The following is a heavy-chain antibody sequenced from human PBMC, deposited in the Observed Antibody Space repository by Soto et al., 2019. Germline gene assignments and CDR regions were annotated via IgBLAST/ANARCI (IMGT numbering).Heavy chain of an antibody. CDR3: AHTVTRFDYFDY. Sequence: QITLKESGPTLVKPTQTLTLTCTFSGFSLSTRTVGVGWIRQPPGKALEWLALIYWDDDKRYSPSLRTRLTITKDTSKNQVVLTMTNMDPVDTATYYCAHTVTRFDYFDYWGQGTLVTVPS. D-gene: IGHD4-17*01. CDR2: IYWDDDK. V-gene: IGHV2-5*02. CDR1: GFSLSTRTVG. J-gene: IGHJ4*02.